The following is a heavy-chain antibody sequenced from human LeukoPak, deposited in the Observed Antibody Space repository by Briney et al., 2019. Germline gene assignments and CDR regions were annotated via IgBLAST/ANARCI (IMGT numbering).Heavy chain of an antibody. J-gene: IGHJ4*02. CDR2: INPNNGAT. Sequence: GASVKVFFKASGYRFPSYYIHWVRQAPGQGLEWMGWINPNNGATKYAQKFQGGVTLTTDTSLTTVFMELTWLTSDDTATYYCARDHGTDRTTFTLNFDCWDQGTLVTVSS. D-gene: IGHD1-1*01. CDR1: GYRFPSYY. V-gene: IGHV1-2*02. CDR3: ARDHGTDRTTFTLNFDC.